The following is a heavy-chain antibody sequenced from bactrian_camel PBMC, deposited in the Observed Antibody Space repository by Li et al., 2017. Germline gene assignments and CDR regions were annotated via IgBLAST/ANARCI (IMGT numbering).Heavy chain of an antibody. Sequence: HVQLVESGGGLVQPGGSLGLSCAASGFTFSSYYMNWVRQTPGKGLEWVSSISSEGSMTWYADSVKGRFTVSRDNGKNSVFLQMNNLKSEDTGLYYCARDESRFWACAGAAEKWNLWGQGTQVTVS. CDR2: ISSEGSMT. V-gene: IGHV3-2*01. J-gene: IGHJ4*01. CDR3: ARDESRFWACAGAAEKWNL. D-gene: IGHD1*01. CDR1: GFTFSSYY.